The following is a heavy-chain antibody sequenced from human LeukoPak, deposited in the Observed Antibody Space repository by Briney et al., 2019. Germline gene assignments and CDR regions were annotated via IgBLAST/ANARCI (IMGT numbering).Heavy chain of an antibody. V-gene: IGHV3-30-3*01. CDR1: GFTFSNYW. CDR3: ARDRDRGVGATLDY. Sequence: PGGSLRLSCEASGFTFSNYWMSWVRQAPGKGLEWVAVISYDGSNKYYADSVKGRFTISRDNSKNTLYLQMNSLRAEDTAVYYCARDRDRGVGATLDYWGQGTLVTVSS. J-gene: IGHJ4*02. D-gene: IGHD1-26*01. CDR2: ISYDGSNK.